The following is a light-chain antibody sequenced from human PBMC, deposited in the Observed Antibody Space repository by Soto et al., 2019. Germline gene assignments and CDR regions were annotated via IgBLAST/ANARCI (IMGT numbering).Light chain of an antibody. CDR3: QQYNNWPWT. J-gene: IGKJ1*01. CDR1: QSVSSN. CDR2: GAS. V-gene: IGKV3-15*01. Sequence: EKAMTQSPATLSVSPGERATLSCRASQSVSSNLAWYQLKPGQAPRPLIYGASTRATGIPARFSGSGSGTEFTLTISRLQSEDFAVYYCQQYNNWPWTFGQGTKVEIK.